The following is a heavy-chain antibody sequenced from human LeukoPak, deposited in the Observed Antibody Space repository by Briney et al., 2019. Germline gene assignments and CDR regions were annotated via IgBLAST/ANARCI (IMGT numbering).Heavy chain of an antibody. V-gene: IGHV4-61*02. J-gene: IGHJ4*02. D-gene: IGHD3-22*01. CDR2: IYTSGST. CDR1: GGSISSGSYY. Sequence: SQTLSLTCTVSGGSISSGSYYWSWIRQPAGKGLEWIGRIYTSGSTNYNPSLKSRVTISVDTSKNRFSLKLSSVTAADTAVYYCARVSLNSGYYGLYFDYWGQGTLVTVSS. CDR3: ARVSLNSGYYGLYFDY.